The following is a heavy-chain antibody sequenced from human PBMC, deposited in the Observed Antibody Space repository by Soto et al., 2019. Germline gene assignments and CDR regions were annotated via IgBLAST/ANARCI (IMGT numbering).Heavy chain of an antibody. V-gene: IGHV1-18*01. D-gene: IGHD1-26*01. CDR3: ARLLTEGATFREDAFDL. Sequence: QVQLVQSGGEVKRPGASLKVSCKTSGYTFTSHGISWVRQAPGQGLEWMGWISTFNGKTDYAQKFQGRVTMTADTLTSTVYMEVKSLRSDDTAVYYCARLLTEGATFREDAFDLWAQGTRVTVSS. CDR1: GYTFTSHG. J-gene: IGHJ3*01. CDR2: ISTFNGKT.